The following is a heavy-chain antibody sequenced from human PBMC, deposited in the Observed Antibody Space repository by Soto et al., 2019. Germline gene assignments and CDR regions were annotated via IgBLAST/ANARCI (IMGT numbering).Heavy chain of an antibody. D-gene: IGHD2-2*01. CDR2: VFFTGNT. V-gene: IGHV4-61*01. J-gene: IGHJ4*02. Sequence: SGTISLTSNVSGDTISSGSHYWSWIRQPPGKGLEWIGYVFFTGNTQYNPSLKSRVTISVDTSKNQFSLKLTSVTAADTAVYYCARTLYAFFDYWGQGALVTV. CDR3: ARTLYAFFDY. CDR1: GDTISSGSHY.